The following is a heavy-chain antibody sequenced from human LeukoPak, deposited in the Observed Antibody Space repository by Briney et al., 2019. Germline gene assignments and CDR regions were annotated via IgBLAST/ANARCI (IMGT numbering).Heavy chain of an antibody. J-gene: IGHJ4*02. CDR2: INHSGSA. D-gene: IGHD6-13*01. CDR1: GGSFSGYY. Sequence: SETLSLTCAVYGGSFSGYYWNWIRQPPGKGLEWIGEINHSGSANYSPSLKSRVSMSVDTSKNQFSLRLTSVTAADTAVYYCARGDIATPGAAFDSWGQGTLIIVSS. CDR3: ARGDIATPGAAFDS. V-gene: IGHV4-34*01.